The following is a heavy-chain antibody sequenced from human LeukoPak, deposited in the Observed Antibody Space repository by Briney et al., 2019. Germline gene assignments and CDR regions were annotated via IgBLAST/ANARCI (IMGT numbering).Heavy chain of an antibody. CDR1: GGSISSSSYY. CDR3: AREGVAYCGGDCYFGYFDY. D-gene: IGHD2-21*02. J-gene: IGHJ4*02. V-gene: IGHV4-39*07. CDR2: IHYSGTT. Sequence: SETLSLTCTVSGGSISSSSYYWGWIRQPPGKGLEWIGTIHYSGTTYYNPSLKSRVTISVDTSKNQFSLKLSSVTAADTAVYYCAREGVAYCGGDCYFGYFDYWGQGTLVTVSS.